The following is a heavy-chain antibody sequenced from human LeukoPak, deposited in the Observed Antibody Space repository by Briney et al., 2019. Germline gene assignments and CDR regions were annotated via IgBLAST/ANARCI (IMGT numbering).Heavy chain of an antibody. J-gene: IGHJ3*01. Sequence: ETLSLTCTVSGGSVNNYYWNWIRQPPGKGLEWIGYIYYTGRTSYNPSLKSRVAMSLDTSRNQFSLKLRSVTAADTAVYFCARRQSSPFDLWGQGTMVSVSS. CDR1: GGSVNNYY. V-gene: IGHV4-59*08. CDR2: IYYTGRT. CDR3: ARRQSSPFDL.